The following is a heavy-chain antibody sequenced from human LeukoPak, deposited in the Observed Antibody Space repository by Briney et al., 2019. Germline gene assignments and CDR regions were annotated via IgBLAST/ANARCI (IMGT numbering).Heavy chain of an antibody. D-gene: IGHD7-27*01. CDR1: GFTFSSYA. Sequence: PGGSLRLSCAASGFTFSSYAMSWVRQTPGKGLEWVSAISGSGGSTYYADSVKGRFTISRDNARNSLYLQMNSLGVDDTAVYFCSADPGDYWGQGTLVSVSS. J-gene: IGHJ4*02. V-gene: IGHV3-23*01. CDR2: ISGSGGST. CDR3: SADPGDY.